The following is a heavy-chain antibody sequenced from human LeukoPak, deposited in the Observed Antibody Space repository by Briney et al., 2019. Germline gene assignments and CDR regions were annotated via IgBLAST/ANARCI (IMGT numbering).Heavy chain of an antibody. Sequence: ASVKVSCKASGYTFTSYGISWVRQAPGQGLEWMGWISAYNGNTNYAQKLQGRVTMTTDTSTSTAYMELRSLRSDDTAVYYCARDWADILTGGYYYYYYYMDVWGKGTTVTVSS. CDR1: GYTFTSYG. D-gene: IGHD3-9*01. J-gene: IGHJ6*03. CDR3: ARDWADILTGGYYYYYYYMDV. CDR2: ISAYNGNT. V-gene: IGHV1-18*01.